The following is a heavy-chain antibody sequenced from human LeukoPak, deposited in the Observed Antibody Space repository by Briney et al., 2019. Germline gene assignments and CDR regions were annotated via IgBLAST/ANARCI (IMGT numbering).Heavy chain of an antibody. CDR1: GGSISSYY. CDR3: ARGQGSGSYYFDY. CDR2: IYYSGST. Sequence: PSETLSLICSVTGGSISSYYWSWIRQPPGKGLEWIGYIYYSGSTNYNPSLKSRVTISVDTSKNQFSLKLSSVTAADTAVYYCARGQGSGSYYFDYWGQGTLVTVSS. V-gene: IGHV4-59*01. J-gene: IGHJ4*02. D-gene: IGHD3-10*01.